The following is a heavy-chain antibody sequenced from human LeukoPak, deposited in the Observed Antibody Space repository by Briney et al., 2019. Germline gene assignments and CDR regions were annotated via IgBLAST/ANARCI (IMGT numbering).Heavy chain of an antibody. J-gene: IGHJ6*02. CDR1: GYTFTNYG. CDR3: ARLGYCSSTSCYDDYYYYYGMDV. CDR2: ISAYNGNT. Sequence: ASVKVSCKASGYTFTNYGFSWVRQAPGQGLEWMGWISAYNGNTGYAQKFQGRVTMTTDTSTSTAYMELRSLRSDDTAVYYCARLGYCSSTSCYDDYYYYYGMDVWGQGTTVTVSS. V-gene: IGHV1-18*04. D-gene: IGHD2-2*01.